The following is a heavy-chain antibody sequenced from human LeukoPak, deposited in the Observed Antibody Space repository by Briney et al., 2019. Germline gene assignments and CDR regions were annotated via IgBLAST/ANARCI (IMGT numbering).Heavy chain of an antibody. CDR3: ARDYGGNSGAFDI. D-gene: IGHD4-23*01. CDR2: IYYSGST. Sequence: SETLSLTCTVSGGSISSYPWSWIRQPPGKGLEWIGYIYYSGSTNYNPSLKSRVTISVHTSKNQFSLRLSSVTAADTAVYYCARDYGGNSGAFDIWGQGTMVTVSS. V-gene: IGHV4-59*01. J-gene: IGHJ3*02. CDR1: GGSISSYP.